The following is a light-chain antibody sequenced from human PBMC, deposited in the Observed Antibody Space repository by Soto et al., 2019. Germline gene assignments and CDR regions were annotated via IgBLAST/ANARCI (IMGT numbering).Light chain of an antibody. CDR3: KHYNSYYRN. CDR2: DAS. Sequence: DIDITQSPSTLSSSVGDRVTITCLSSQSISRLLAWYQQKPGKAPNLLIYDASNLERGVPSRFSGSGSGTEFTTTISSLQPDDSEPYYCKHYNSYYRNLGQGTKV. CDR1: QSISRL. J-gene: IGKJ2*01. V-gene: IGKV1-5*01.